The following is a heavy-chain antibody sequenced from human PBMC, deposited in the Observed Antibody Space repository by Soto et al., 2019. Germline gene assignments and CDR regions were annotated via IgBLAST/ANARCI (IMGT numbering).Heavy chain of an antibody. V-gene: IGHV3-64D*08. J-gene: IGHJ6*02. Sequence: PGGSLRLSCSASGFTFSSYAMHWVRQAPGKGLEYVSAISSNGGSTYYADSVKGRFTISRDNSKNTLYLQMSSLRAEDTAVYYCVKDLSMHWGSPLYGMDVWGQGTTVTVSS. CDR3: VKDLSMHWGSPLYGMDV. CDR2: ISSNGGST. CDR1: GFTFSSYA. D-gene: IGHD7-27*01.